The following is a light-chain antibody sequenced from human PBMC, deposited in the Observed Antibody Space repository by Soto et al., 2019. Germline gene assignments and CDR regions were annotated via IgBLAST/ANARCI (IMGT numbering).Light chain of an antibody. CDR3: QSYDSRLSSWV. V-gene: IGLV1-40*01. CDR2: GNS. Sequence: QSVLTQPPSVSGAPGQRVTISCTESSSNIGAGYDVHWYQQLPGTAPKLLIYGNSNRPTGVPDRFSGSKSGTSASLAITGLRAEDEPDYCCQSYDSRLSSWVFGRGTKLTVL. CDR1: SSNIGAGYD. J-gene: IGLJ3*02.